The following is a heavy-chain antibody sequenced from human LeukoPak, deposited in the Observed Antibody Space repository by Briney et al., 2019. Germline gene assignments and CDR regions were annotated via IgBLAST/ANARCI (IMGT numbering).Heavy chain of an antibody. CDR3: ARAGVGATHDAFDI. CDR1: GFTVSRNY. D-gene: IGHD1-26*01. J-gene: IGHJ3*02. V-gene: IGHV3-53*01. CDR2: IYSGGST. Sequence: PGGSLRLSCAASGFTVSRNYMSWVRQAPGKGLEWVSVIYSGGSTYYADSVKGRFTISRDNSKNTLYLQMNSLRAEDTAVYYCARAGVGATHDAFDIWGQGTMVIVSS.